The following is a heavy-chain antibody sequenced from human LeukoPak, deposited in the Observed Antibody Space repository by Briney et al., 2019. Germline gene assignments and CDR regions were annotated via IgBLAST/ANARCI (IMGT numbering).Heavy chain of an antibody. CDR3: ARQNDFRLDY. CDR2: IYPGDSDT. D-gene: IGHD3-3*01. J-gene: IGHJ4*02. CDR1: GYTFSSYW. V-gene: IGHV5-51*01. Sequence: GESLKISCKGPGYTFSSYWIGWVRQMPGKGLEWMGIIYPGDSDTRYSPSLQGQVTISVDTSIGTAYLQWSSLKASDTAIYYCARQNDFRLDYWGQGTLVTVSS.